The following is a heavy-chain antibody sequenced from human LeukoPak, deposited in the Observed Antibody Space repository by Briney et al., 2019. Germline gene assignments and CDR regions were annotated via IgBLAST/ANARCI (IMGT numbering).Heavy chain of an antibody. J-gene: IGHJ4*02. CDR2: INPNSGGT. CDR1: GYTFTDYY. D-gene: IGHD6-6*01. CDR3: ARARWQLVPYFDS. V-gene: IGHV1-2*07. Sequence: GAPVKVSCKASGYTFTDYYMHWVRQAPGQGLEWMGWINPNSGGTNFAHKFQGRVAMTRDTSISTAYMELGSLRSDDTAVYYCARARWQLVPYFDSWGQGTLVTVSS.